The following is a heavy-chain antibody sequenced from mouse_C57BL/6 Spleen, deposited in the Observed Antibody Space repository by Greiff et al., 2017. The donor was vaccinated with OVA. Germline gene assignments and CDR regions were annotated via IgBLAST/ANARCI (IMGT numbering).Heavy chain of an antibody. CDR1: GYTFTSYW. CDR3: ARGGYYGSSYDWFAY. CDR2: IDPSDSYT. J-gene: IGHJ3*01. D-gene: IGHD1-1*01. V-gene: IGHV1-50*01. Sequence: VKLQQPGAELVKPGASVKLSCKASGYTFTSYWMQWVKQRPGQGLEWIGEIDPSDSYTNYNQKFKGKATLTVDTSSSTAYMQLSSLTSEDSAVYYCARGGYYGSSYDWFAYWGQGTLVTVSA.